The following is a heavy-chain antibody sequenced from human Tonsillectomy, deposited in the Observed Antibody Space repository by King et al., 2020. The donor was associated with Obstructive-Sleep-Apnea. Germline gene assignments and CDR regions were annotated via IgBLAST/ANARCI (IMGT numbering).Heavy chain of an antibody. J-gene: IGHJ4*02. Sequence: QLVQSGAEVKKPGESLKISCKGSGYSFTNYWIGWVRQMPGKGLEWMGFVYPGDSDTRYNPSFQGQVTISADKSISTAYLQWSSLRASDTAMYYCARRGAYGENYFNYWGQGTLVTVSS. CDR2: VYPGDSDT. V-gene: IGHV5-51*01. CDR3: ARRGAYGENYFNY. CDR1: GYSFTNYW. D-gene: IGHD4-17*01.